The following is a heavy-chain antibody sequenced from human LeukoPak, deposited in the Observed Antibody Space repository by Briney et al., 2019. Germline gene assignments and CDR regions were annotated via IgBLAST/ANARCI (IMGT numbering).Heavy chain of an antibody. CDR3: ARDAYQVAGSTLNDY. V-gene: IGHV3-48*03. CDR1: GFTFSSYE. J-gene: IGHJ4*02. CDR2: ISSSGSTI. Sequence: GGSLRLSCAASGFTFSSYEMNWVRQAPGKGLEGVSYISSSGSTIYYADSVKGRFTLSRDNAKNSLYLQMNSLRAEDTAVYYCARDAYQVAGSTLNDYWGQGTLVTVSS. D-gene: IGHD3-16*01.